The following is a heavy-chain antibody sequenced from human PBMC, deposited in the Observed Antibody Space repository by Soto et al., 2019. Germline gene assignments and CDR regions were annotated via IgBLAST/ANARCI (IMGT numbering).Heavy chain of an antibody. V-gene: IGHV1-69*01. Sequence: QVQLVQSGAEVKKPGSSVKVFCKASGGTFSSYAISWVRQAPGQGLEWMGGIIPIFGTANYAQKFQGRVTITADESTSTAYMELSSLRSEDTAVYYCARGSRVGELSLPDYWGQGTLVTVSS. CDR2: IIPIFGTA. CDR3: ARGSRVGELSLPDY. J-gene: IGHJ4*02. D-gene: IGHD3-16*02. CDR1: GGTFSSYA.